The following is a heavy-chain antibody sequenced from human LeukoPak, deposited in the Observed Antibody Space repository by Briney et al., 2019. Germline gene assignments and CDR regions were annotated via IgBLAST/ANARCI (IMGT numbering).Heavy chain of an antibody. CDR1: GVSISSYY. CDR2: IYTSGST. Sequence: SETLSLTCTASGVSISSYYWSWIRQPAGKGLEWIGRIYTSGSTNYNPSLKSRVTMSVDTSTNQFSLKLCPVITAHTAVYYCARDIGYYDSSGYPRDAFDIWGQGTMVTVSS. D-gene: IGHD3-22*01. CDR3: ARDIGYYDSSGYPRDAFDI. V-gene: IGHV4-4*07. J-gene: IGHJ3*02.